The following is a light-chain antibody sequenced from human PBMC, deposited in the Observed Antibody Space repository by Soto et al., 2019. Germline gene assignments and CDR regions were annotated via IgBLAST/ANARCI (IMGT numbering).Light chain of an antibody. V-gene: IGKV1-9*01. CDR3: QQLNSYPCT. CDR2: AAS. CDR1: QGISSY. Sequence: DIQLTQSPSFLSASVDARVTITCRASQGISSYLAWYQQKPGTAPKLLIYAASTLQSGVPSRFSGSGSGTEFTLTISSLQPEDFATYYCQQLNSYPCTFGPGTKVDIK. J-gene: IGKJ3*01.